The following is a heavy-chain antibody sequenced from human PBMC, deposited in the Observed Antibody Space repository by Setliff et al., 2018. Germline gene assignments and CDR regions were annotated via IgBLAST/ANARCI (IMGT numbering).Heavy chain of an antibody. Sequence: SETLSLTCTVSGGSISTYYWSWIRQPPGKGLEWIGYVYYSGIANYSPSLKSRLTISVDTSKNQFSLKLRSVTAADTTVYYCARGGTFRYFDFWGQGAPVTVFS. J-gene: IGHJ4*02. CDR2: VYYSGIA. D-gene: IGHD5-12*01. CDR1: GGSISTYY. V-gene: IGHV4-59*01. CDR3: ARGGTFRYFDF.